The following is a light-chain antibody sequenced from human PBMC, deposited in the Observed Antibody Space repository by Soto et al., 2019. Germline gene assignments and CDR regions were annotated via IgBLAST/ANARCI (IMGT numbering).Light chain of an antibody. CDR2: GAS. J-gene: IGKJ2*01. CDR1: QSVSSSY. CDR3: QQYGSLPYT. V-gene: IGKV3-20*01. Sequence: EIVLTQSPGTLSLSPGERATLSCRASQSVSSSYLAWYQQKPGQAPRLLIYGASSRATGLPDRFSGSGSGTDFTLTIIKLEPEDFAVYYCQQYGSLPYTFGQGTKLEIK.